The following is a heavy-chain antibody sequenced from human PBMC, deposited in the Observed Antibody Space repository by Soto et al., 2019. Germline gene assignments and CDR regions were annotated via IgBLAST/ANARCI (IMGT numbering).Heavy chain of an antibody. J-gene: IGHJ6*02. D-gene: IGHD3-16*01. CDR3: ARLVGGSSYYYYGMDV. Sequence: QVQLQESGPGLVKPSETLSLTCTVSGGSISSYYWSWIRQPPGKGLEWIGYIYYSGSTNYNPSLKSRVTISLDTSKNQFSLKLSSVTAADTAVYYCARLVGGSSYYYYGMDVWGQGTTVTVSS. CDR2: IYYSGST. V-gene: IGHV4-59*08. CDR1: GGSISSYY.